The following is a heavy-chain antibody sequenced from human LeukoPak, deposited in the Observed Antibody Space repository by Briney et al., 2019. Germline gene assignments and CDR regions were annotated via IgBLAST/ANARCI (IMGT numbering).Heavy chain of an antibody. CDR3: AKDSSIWGNLAGHFDS. CDR2: IYYSGST. J-gene: IGHJ4*02. Sequence: PSETLSLTCTVSGGSISSSSYYWGWIRQPPGKGLEWIGSIYYSGSTYYNPSLKSRVAISVDTSKNQFSLKLSSVTAADTAVYYCAKDSSIWGNLAGHFDSWGQGTLVTVSS. D-gene: IGHD6-13*01. CDR1: GGSISSSSYY. V-gene: IGHV4-39*07.